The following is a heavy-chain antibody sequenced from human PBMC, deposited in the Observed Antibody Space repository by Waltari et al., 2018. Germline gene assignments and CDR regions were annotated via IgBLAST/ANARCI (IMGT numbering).Heavy chain of an antibody. CDR2: IYWNDDK. V-gene: IGHV2-5*01. J-gene: IGHJ4*02. CDR1: GFSLSTSGVG. Sequence: QITLKESGPTLVKPTQTLTLTCTFSGFSLSTSGVGVGWIRQPPGKALEWLALIYWNDDKRYSPSLKSRLTITKDTSKNQVVLTMTNMDPVDTATYYCAHSRGLLWFRELFEFGSVHFDYWGQGTLVTVSS. CDR3: AHSRGLLWFRELFEFGSVHFDY. D-gene: IGHD3-10*01.